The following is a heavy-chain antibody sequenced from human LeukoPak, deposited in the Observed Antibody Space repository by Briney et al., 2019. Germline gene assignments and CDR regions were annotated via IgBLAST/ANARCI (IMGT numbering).Heavy chain of an antibody. J-gene: IGHJ6*02. V-gene: IGHV3-30-3*01. CDR1: GFTFSIYA. CDR3: ARDSGQLAYHGMDV. CDR2: VSFDGSNK. D-gene: IGHD6-13*01. Sequence: GGSLRLSCAASGFTFSIYAMHWVCQAPGKGLEWVAVVSFDGSNKYYADSVKGRFIISRDISKNTLYLQMNSLRAEDTALYYCARDSGQLAYHGMDVWGQGTTVTVSS.